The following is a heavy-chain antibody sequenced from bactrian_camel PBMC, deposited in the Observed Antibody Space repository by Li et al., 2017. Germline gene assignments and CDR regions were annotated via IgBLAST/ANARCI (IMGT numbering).Heavy chain of an antibody. CDR2: ISISGRT. D-gene: IGHD6*01. CDR3: AAARRPAYGGKWLLNPARFNY. J-gene: IGHJ4*01. CDR1: GLSYNSAS. Sequence: HVQLVESGGGSVQAGGSLRLSCEVSGLSYNSASMAWFRQVLGKEHEGVAYISISGRTNYADSVKGRFSVSLDTTNKVLTLQMNSLEVEDSAMYQCAAARRPAYGGKWLLNPARFNYWGRGTQVTVS. V-gene: IGHV3S55*01.